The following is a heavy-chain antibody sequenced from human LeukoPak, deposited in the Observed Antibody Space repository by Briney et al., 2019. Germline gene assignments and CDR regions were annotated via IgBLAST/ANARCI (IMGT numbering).Heavy chain of an antibody. V-gene: IGHV1-8*03. J-gene: IGHJ5*02. CDR3: ARYLTHSDYGDYVNWFDP. CDR2: MNPNSGNT. Sequence: ASVKVSCKASGYTFTSYDINWVRQATGQGLEWMGWMNPNSGNTGYAQKFQGRVTITRNTSISTAYMELSSLRSEDTAVYYCARYLTHSDYGDYVNWFDPWGQETLVTVSS. D-gene: IGHD4-17*01. CDR1: GYTFTSYD.